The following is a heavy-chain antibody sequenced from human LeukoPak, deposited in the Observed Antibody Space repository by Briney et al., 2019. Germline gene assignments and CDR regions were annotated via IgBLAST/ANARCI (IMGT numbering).Heavy chain of an antibody. Sequence: SETLSLTCAVYGGSFSGYYWSWIRQPPGKGLEWIGEINHSGSTNYNPSLKSRVTISVDTSKNQFSLKLSSVTAADTAVYYCARGHSSSWQRGYYYGMDVWGQGTTVTVSS. CDR3: ARGHSSSWQRGYYYGMDV. J-gene: IGHJ6*02. D-gene: IGHD6-13*01. CDR2: INHSGST. V-gene: IGHV4-34*01. CDR1: GGSFSGYY.